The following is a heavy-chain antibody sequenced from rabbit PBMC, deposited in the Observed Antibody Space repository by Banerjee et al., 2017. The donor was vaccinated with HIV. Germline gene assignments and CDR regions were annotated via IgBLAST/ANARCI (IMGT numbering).Heavy chain of an antibody. CDR3: ARDVTGVIGWNFNL. Sequence: QSLEESVGGLVKPVASLTLTCTASGFSFNNKYVMCWVRQAPGKGLEWIACINTITGDTDYATWEKGRFTISKASWTTVTLQMTRLTAAETATYFCARDVTGVIGWNFNLWGPGTLVTV. CDR1: GFSFNNKYV. J-gene: IGHJ4*01. D-gene: IGHD1-1*01. CDR2: INTITGDT. V-gene: IGHV1S40*01.